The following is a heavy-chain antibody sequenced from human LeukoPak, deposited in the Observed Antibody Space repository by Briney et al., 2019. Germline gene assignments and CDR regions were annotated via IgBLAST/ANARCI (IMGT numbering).Heavy chain of an antibody. J-gene: IGHJ4*02. Sequence: ASVKVSCKASGGTFTSYDINWVRQATGQGLEWMGWMNPNSGNTGYAQKFQGRVTMTRNTSISTAYMELSSLRSEDTAVYYCARPRGTGYSSSWRRYYFDYWGQGTLVTVSS. CDR2: MNPNSGNT. CDR1: GGTFTSYD. D-gene: IGHD6-13*01. V-gene: IGHV1-8*01. CDR3: ARPRGTGYSSSWRRYYFDY.